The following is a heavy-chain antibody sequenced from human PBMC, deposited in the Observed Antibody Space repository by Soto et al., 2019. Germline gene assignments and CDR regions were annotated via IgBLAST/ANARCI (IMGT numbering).Heavy chain of an antibody. J-gene: IGHJ3*02. CDR2: FSGIVGST. CDR3: SKDGTGRDKAAAGADAFDI. V-gene: IGHV3-23*01. CDR1: GFTFSSYA. Sequence: HPGGSLRLSCAASGFTFSSYAMSWVRQAPGKGMDWFSVFSGIVGSTYYVDSVKGRFTISRDNSKNMLFLQMNSLRAEDTAVYYCSKDGTGRDKAAAGADAFDIWGQGTMVTVSS. D-gene: IGHD6-13*01.